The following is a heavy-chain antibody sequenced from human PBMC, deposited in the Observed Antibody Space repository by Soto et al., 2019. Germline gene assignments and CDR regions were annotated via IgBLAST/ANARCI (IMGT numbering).Heavy chain of an antibody. CDR2: ISYDGSNK. CDR1: GFTFSSYG. V-gene: IGHV3-30*18. CDR3: AKDGLLKGPKVYYYFYMDV. J-gene: IGHJ6*03. Sequence: PGGSLRLSCAASGFTFSSYGMHWVRQAPGKGLEWVAVISYDGSNKYYADSVKGRFTISRDNSKNTLYLQMNSLRAEDTAVYYCAKDGLLKGPKVYYYFYMDVWGKGTTVTVSS.